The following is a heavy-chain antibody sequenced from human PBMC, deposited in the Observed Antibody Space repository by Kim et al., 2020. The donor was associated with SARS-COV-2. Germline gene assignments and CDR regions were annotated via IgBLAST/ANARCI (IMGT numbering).Heavy chain of an antibody. CDR3: AKNVHITSVTFLWYFDL. Sequence: GGSLRLSCVASRCTFSSSAMTWVRQAPGKGLEWVSTIFGSGHGTYYADSVKGRFVVSRDNSKNTLYLQMNNLRGDDTAIYYCAKNVHITSVTFLWYFDLWGRGSSVTVSS. CDR1: RCTFSSSA. D-gene: IGHD2-2*01. V-gene: IGHV3-23*01. CDR2: IFGSGHGT. J-gene: IGHJ2*01.